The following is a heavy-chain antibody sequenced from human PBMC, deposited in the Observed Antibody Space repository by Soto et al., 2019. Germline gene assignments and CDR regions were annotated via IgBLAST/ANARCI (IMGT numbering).Heavy chain of an antibody. V-gene: IGHV3-23*01. J-gene: IGHJ4*02. Sequence: GGSLRLSCAASGFTFSTYGMSWVRQAPGTGLEWLSAISGSGGSTYYADSVKGRFSISRDNSKNTLSLQMNSLRAEDTAVYYCAKDSTVLKSQFDYWGQGTLVTVSS. D-gene: IGHD4-17*01. CDR2: ISGSGGST. CDR3: AKDSTVLKSQFDY. CDR1: GFTFSTYG.